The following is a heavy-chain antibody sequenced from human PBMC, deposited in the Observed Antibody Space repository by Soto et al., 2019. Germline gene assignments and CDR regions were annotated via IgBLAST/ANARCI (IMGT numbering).Heavy chain of an antibody. V-gene: IGHV4-30-4*01. Sequence: PSETLSLTCTVSGGSSSDDSYWSWIRQTPGKGLEWIGYIYHTGHTSYNPSLRSRVSISVDKSKSQFSLKLISVTAADTAVYFCARDEYQLLSAVSWFDSWGQGTLVTVSS. CDR1: GGSSSDDSY. J-gene: IGHJ5*01. CDR3: ARDEYQLLSAVSWFDS. CDR2: IYHTGHT. D-gene: IGHD2-2*01.